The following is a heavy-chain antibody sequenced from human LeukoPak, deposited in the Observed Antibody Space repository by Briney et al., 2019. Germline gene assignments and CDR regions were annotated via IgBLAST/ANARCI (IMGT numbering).Heavy chain of an antibody. CDR1: GYTFTSYG. CDR2: ISAYNGNT. D-gene: IGHD3-22*01. Sequence: ASVKVSCKASGYTFTSYGISWVRQAPGQGLEWMGWISAYNGNTNYAQKLQGRVTMTTDTSTSTAYMELRSLRSDDTAVYYCARDRGYAYSSGYLYMPSIWGQGTLVTVSS. V-gene: IGHV1-18*01. J-gene: IGHJ4*02. CDR3: ARDRGYAYSSGYLYMPSI.